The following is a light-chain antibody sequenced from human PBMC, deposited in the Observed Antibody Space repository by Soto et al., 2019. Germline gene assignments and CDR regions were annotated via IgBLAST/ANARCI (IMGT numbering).Light chain of an antibody. V-gene: IGLV1-44*01. Sequence: QSVLTQPPSASGTPGQRVTISCSGGTSDIGSNTVSWYQQFPGTAPRLLIYSNSQRASGVPDRFSGSKSGTSASLAISGLRSGDEADYYCQSHDNSLSDTYVFGTGTKVTVL. CDR3: QSHDNSLSDTYV. J-gene: IGLJ1*01. CDR2: SNS. CDR1: TSDIGSNT.